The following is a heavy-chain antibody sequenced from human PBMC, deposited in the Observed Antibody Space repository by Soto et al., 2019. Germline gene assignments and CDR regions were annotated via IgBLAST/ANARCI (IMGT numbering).Heavy chain of an antibody. V-gene: IGHV3-23*01. CDR1: GFVFSDYA. J-gene: IGHJ1*01. Sequence: EVHLLESAGGLVQPGGSLRISCAASGFVFSDYAMSWVRQAPGKGLEWLSAISGDAHDTYYAASVKGRFTISRDNSKNTLYLQMDSLRVEDTASYYCVKDAPQPFSDWGRGTLVTVSS. CDR3: VKDAPQPFSD. CDR2: ISGDAHDT. D-gene: IGHD3-3*02.